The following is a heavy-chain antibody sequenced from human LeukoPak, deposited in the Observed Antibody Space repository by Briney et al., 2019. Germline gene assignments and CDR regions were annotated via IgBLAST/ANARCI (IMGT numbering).Heavy chain of an antibody. D-gene: IGHD2-15*01. J-gene: IGHJ4*02. Sequence: ASVKVSCKASGYTFTDYYMHWVRQAPGQGLEWMGWINPNSGGTNRAQKFQDRITMTRDTSINTAYMELSSLRSEDTAVYYCARAGGYCGRISCPYYFDYWGQGSLVAVSS. CDR3: ARAGGYCGRISCPYYFDY. V-gene: IGHV1-2*02. CDR2: INPNSGGT. CDR1: GYTFTDYY.